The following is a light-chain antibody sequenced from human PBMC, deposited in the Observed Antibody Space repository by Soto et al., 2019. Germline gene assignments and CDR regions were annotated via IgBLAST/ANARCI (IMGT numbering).Light chain of an antibody. J-gene: IGLJ1*01. Sequence: QSVLTQPASVSGSPGQSITIPCTGTSNDIGGYNYVSWNQQFPGKAPKLIIYDVTIRPSGVSFRFSGSKSGNTASLTISGLQAEDEAGYHCSSYSSTSTRRLFGAGTKVTVL. CDR1: SNDIGGYNY. CDR3: SSYSSTSTRRL. V-gene: IGLV2-14*03. CDR2: DVT.